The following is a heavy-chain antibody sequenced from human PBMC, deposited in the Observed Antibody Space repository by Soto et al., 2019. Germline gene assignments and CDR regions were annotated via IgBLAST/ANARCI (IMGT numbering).Heavy chain of an antibody. J-gene: IGHJ4*02. CDR1: GFTFSTYA. D-gene: IGHD3-22*01. CDR3: ARGYHYDSSGSNFDY. CDR2: ISNDGDYT. Sequence: ESGGGLVQPGGSLRLFCAASGFTFSTYAMHWVRQAPGKGLEYVSLISNDGDYTYFANSVKGRFTISRDNSKNTLYLQMGSLRAEDMAVYYCARGYHYDSSGSNFDYWGQGTLVTVSS. V-gene: IGHV3-64*01.